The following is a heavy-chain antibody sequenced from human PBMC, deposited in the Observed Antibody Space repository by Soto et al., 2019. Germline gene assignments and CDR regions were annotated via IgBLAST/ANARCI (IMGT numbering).Heavy chain of an antibody. V-gene: IGHV3-30*18. J-gene: IGHJ6*02. Sequence: PGGSLRLSCAASGFSFSTYAMHWVRQAPGKGLEWLAVISYDADNTYYADSVKGRFTISRDNSKNTLYLQMNSLRGDDTAVYYCAKCPSSSDPYYYYYGMDVWGQGTTVTVSS. CDR2: ISYDADNT. CDR3: AKCPSSSDPYYYYYGMDV. CDR1: GFSFSTYA.